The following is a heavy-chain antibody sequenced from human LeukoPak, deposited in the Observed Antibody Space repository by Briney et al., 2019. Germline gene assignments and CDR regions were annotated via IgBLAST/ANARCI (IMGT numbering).Heavy chain of an antibody. CDR3: ARLWSGYYMDV. D-gene: IGHD3-3*01. CDR1: GFTFSSYS. J-gene: IGHJ6*03. Sequence: GSLRLSCAASGFTFSSYSMNWVRQAPGKGLEWVSYISSSSSTIYYADSVKGRFTISRDNAKNSLYLQMNSLRAEDTAVYYCARLWSGYYMDVWGKGTTVTVSS. V-gene: IGHV3-48*04. CDR2: ISSSSSTI.